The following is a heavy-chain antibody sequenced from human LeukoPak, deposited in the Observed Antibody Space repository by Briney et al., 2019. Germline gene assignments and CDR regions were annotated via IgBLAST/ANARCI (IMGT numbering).Heavy chain of an antibody. CDR1: GFTFDDYA. D-gene: IGHD5-18*01. J-gene: IGHJ6*02. CDR2: IGWSSGSI. Sequence: GRSLRLSCAASGFTFDDYAMHWVRQAPGKGLEWVSGIGWSSGSIAYADSVKGRFTISRDNAKNSLYLQMNSLRAEDTAVYYCALTAMVPYYYYYYGMDVWGQGTTVTVSS. CDR3: ALTAMVPYYYYYYGMDV. V-gene: IGHV3-9*01.